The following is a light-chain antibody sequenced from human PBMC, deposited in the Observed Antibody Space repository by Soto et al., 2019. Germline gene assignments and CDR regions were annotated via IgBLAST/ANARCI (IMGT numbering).Light chain of an antibody. Sequence: QSALTQPPSASGSPGQSVTISCTGTSSDVGGYNYVSWYQQHPGKAPKLMIYEVSKRPSGVPDRFSGSKSGNTASLTVSGLQAEDEAVYYCSSYAVSNNPYVFGTGTKVNVL. CDR1: SSDVGGYNY. J-gene: IGLJ1*01. V-gene: IGLV2-8*01. CDR2: EVS. CDR3: SSYAVSNNPYV.